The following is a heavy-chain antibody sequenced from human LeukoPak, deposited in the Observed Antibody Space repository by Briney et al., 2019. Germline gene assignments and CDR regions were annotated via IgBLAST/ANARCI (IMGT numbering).Heavy chain of an antibody. V-gene: IGHV3-7*01. CDR3: ARIDYGEGFDY. Sequence: GGPLRLSCAASGFTFSSYWMSWVRQAPGKGLEWVANKKQDGSEKYYVDSVKGRFTISRDNAKNSLYLQMNSLRAEDTAVYYCARIDYGEGFDYWGQGTLVTVSS. D-gene: IGHD4-17*01. CDR2: KKQDGSEK. J-gene: IGHJ4*02. CDR1: GFTFSSYW.